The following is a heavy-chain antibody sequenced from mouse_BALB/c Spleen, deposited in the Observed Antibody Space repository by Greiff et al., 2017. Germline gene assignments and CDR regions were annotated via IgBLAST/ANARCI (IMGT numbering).Heavy chain of an antibody. D-gene: IGHD1-1*01. CDR1: GFTFSSYA. CDR3: ARGNYGSSYVGFAY. J-gene: IGHJ3*01. Sequence: EVKVVESGGGLVKPGGSLKLSCAASGFTFSSYAMSWVRQTPEKRLEWVASISSGGSTYYPDSVKGRFTISRDNARNILYLQMSSLRSEDTAMYYCARGNYGSSYVGFAYWGQGTLVTVSA. V-gene: IGHV5-6-5*01. CDR2: ISSGGST.